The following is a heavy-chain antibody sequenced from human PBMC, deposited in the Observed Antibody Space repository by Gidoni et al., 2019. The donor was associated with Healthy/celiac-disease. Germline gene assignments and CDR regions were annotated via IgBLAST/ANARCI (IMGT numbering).Heavy chain of an antibody. V-gene: IGHV4-30-2*01. Sequence: QLQLQESGSGLVKPSQTLSLTCAVSGGSISSGGYSWSWIRQPPGKGLEWIGYIYHSGSTYYNPSLKSRVTISVDRSKNQFSLKLSSVTAADTAVYYCARGVYQLRWGREPGGRDAFDIWGQGTMVTVSS. J-gene: IGHJ3*02. D-gene: IGHD2-2*01. CDR2: IYHSGST. CDR3: ARGVYQLRWGREPGGRDAFDI. CDR1: GGSISSGGYS.